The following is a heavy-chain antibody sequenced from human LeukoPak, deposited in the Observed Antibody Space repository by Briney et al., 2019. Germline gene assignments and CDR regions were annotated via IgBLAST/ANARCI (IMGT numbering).Heavy chain of an antibody. J-gene: IGHJ4*02. CDR3: ARDLYYDYVWGSYRSYYFDY. CDR2: ISSSSYI. CDR1: GFTFSSYS. D-gene: IGHD3-16*02. V-gene: IGHV3-21*01. Sequence: GGSLRLSCAASGFTFSSYSMNWVRQAPGKGLEWVSSISSSSYIYYADSVKGRFTISRDNAKNSLYLQMNSLRAEDTAVYYCARDLYYDYVWGSYRSYYFDYWGQGTLVTVSS.